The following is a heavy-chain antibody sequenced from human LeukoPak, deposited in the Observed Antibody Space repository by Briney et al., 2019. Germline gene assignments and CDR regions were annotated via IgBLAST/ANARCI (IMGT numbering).Heavy chain of an antibody. CDR3: AREVSEQWLFDY. V-gene: IGHV1-69*05. CDR1: GGTFSSYA. CDR2: IIPIFGTA. D-gene: IGHD6-19*01. Sequence: SVKVSCKASGGTFSSYAISWVRQAPGQGLEWMGRIIPIFGTANYAQKFQGRVTITTDESTSTAYMELRSLRSDDTAVYYCAREVSEQWLFDYWGQGTLVTVSS. J-gene: IGHJ4*02.